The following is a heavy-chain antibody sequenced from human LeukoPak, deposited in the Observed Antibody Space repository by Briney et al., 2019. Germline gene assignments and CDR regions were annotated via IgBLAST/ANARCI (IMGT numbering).Heavy chain of an antibody. CDR1: GYTFSDYY. V-gene: IGHV1-2*02. J-gene: IGHJ3*02. CDR2: INPNSGGI. CDR3: AREIRGDGFDI. Sequence: ASVKVSCKASGYTFSDYYLHWVRQAPGQGPEWMGWINPNSGGINFAQRFHGRVTMTRDTSISTAYMELSRLRSDDTAVYYCAREIRGDGFDIWGQGTMVTVSS.